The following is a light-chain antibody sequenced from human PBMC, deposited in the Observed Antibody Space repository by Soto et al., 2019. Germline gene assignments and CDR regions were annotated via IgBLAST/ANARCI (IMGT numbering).Light chain of an antibody. J-gene: IGKJ5*01. CDR2: GAS. CDR3: KQYKEWPPFT. V-gene: IGKV3D-15*01. CDR1: QSVSNN. Sequence: NGLTQSPGNLSLNTGERATLSCRASQSVSNNYLAWYQQNPGQAPRLLIYGASNRATGIPGRFRGSGSGTEFTLFISSMQSEDFAGYCYKQYKEWPPFTFGHGTRLEIK.